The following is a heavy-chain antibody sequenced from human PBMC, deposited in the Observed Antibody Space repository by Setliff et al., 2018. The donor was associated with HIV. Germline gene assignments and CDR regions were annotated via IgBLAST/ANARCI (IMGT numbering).Heavy chain of an antibody. CDR3: ARGGYSYGFGRHRAYFQY. CDR2: IYTGGRT. Sequence: PSETLSLTCTVSGGSISSYYWSWIRQPAGKGLEWVGRIYTGGRTNYNPSLKGRVTMSVDTSKNQFSLKLSSVTAADTAVFYCARGGYSYGFGRHRAYFQYWGQGTQVTVS. J-gene: IGHJ1*01. V-gene: IGHV4-4*07. CDR1: GGSISSYY. D-gene: IGHD5-18*01.